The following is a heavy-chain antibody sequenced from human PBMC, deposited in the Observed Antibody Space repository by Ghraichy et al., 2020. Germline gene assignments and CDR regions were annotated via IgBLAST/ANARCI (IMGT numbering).Heavy chain of an antibody. J-gene: IGHJ3*02. CDR3: AKGRGFAFGIDAFDI. CDR1: GITFNDFA. CDR2: INWNSETF. V-gene: IGHV3-9*01. D-gene: IGHD3-10*01. Sequence: GGSLRLSCAASGITFNDFAMHWVRQTPGKGLEWVAGINWNSETFDYADSVKGRFTISRDNAKNSLFLQMNSLRLEDTAFYYCAKGRGFAFGIDAFDIWAQGTAVTVSS.